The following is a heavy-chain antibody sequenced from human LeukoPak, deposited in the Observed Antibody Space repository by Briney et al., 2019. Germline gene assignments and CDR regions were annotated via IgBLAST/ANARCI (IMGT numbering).Heavy chain of an antibody. J-gene: IGHJ3*02. V-gene: IGHV4-59*01. CDR2: IYYSGST. D-gene: IGHD3-9*01. Sequence: PSETLSLTCTVSGGSISSYYWSWIRQPPGRGREWMGYIYYSGSTNYNTSIKSRVTISVDTSKNQFSLKLSSVTAADTAVYYCARDAGVLRYFDWSTDAFDIWGQGTMVTVSS. CDR1: GGSISSYY. CDR3: ARDAGVLRYFDWSTDAFDI.